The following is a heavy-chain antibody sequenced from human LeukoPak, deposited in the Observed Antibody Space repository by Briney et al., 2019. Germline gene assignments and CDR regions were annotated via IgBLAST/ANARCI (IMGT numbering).Heavy chain of an antibody. CDR2: INHSGST. D-gene: IGHD6-13*01. V-gene: IGHV4-34*01. J-gene: IGHJ4*02. CDR1: GGSFSGYY. CDR3: ARDRNRAGLLDY. Sequence: SSETLSLTCAVYGGSFSGYYWSWIRQPLGKGLEWIGEINHSGSTNYNPSLKSRVTISVDTSKNQFSLKLSSVTAADTAVYYCARDRNRAGLLDYWGQGTLVTVSS.